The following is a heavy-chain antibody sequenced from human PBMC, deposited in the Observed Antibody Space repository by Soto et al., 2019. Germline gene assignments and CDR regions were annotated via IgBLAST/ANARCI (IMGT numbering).Heavy chain of an antibody. J-gene: IGHJ6*02. CDR2: IYYSGST. V-gene: IGHV4-59*01. CDR1: GGSISSYY. Sequence: ETLSLTCTVSGGSISSYYWSWIRQPPGKGLEWIGYIYYSGSTNYNPSLKSRVTISVDTSKNQFSLKLSSVTAADTAVYYCARGDYYDSSGPYYGMDVWGQGTTVTVSS. D-gene: IGHD3-22*01. CDR3: ARGDYYDSSGPYYGMDV.